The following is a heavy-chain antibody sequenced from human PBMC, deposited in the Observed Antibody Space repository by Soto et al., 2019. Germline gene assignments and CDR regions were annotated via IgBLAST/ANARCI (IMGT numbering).Heavy chain of an antibody. J-gene: IGHJ6*02. CDR1: GFTFSSYS. CDR3: ARALSIAAQPHYYYYGMDV. CDR2: ISSSSSYI. Sequence: LRLPCAASGFTFSSYSRNWVRQAPGKGLEWVSSISSSSSYIYYADSVKGRFTISRDNAKNSLYLQMNSLRAEDTAVYYCARALSIAAQPHYYYYGMDVWGQGTTVTVSS. D-gene: IGHD6-6*01. V-gene: IGHV3-21*01.